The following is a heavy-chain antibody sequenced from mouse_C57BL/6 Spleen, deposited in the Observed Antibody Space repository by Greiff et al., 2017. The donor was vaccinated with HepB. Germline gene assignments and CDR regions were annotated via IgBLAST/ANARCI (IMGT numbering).Heavy chain of an antibody. Sequence: QVQLQQPGAELVRPGSSVKLSCKASGYTFTSYWMDWVKQRPGQGLEWIGNIYPSDSETHYNQKFKDKATLTVDKSSSTAYMQLSSLTSEDSAVYYGARSYSNYVHYAMDYWGQGTSVTVSS. J-gene: IGHJ4*01. CDR2: IYPSDSET. V-gene: IGHV1-61*01. CDR1: GYTFTSYW. D-gene: IGHD2-5*01. CDR3: ARSYSNYVHYAMDY.